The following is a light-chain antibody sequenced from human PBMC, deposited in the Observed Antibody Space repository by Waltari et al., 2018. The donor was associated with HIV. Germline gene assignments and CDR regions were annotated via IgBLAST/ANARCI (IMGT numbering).Light chain of an antibody. Sequence: EIVLTQSPATLSLSPGERATLSCKTNPTIKTSLAWYQQRPGQAPRPLIYDASNRATGIPVRFSGNASGTDFTLTISSLEPEDFVVYFCQHRGNWPLFTFGPGTKVDIK. CDR2: DAS. V-gene: IGKV3-11*01. CDR1: PTIKTS. CDR3: QHRGNWPLFT. J-gene: IGKJ3*01.